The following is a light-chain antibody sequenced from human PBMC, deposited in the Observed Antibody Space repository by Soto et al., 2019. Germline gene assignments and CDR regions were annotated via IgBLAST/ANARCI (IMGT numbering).Light chain of an antibody. V-gene: IGKV1-39*01. CDR2: ATS. CDR3: QQGYASSWT. CDR1: QDIRSY. J-gene: IGKJ1*01. Sequence: DIQMTQSPSSLSASVGDRVTITCRAGQDIRSYLNWYQQKPGKAPQLLIYATSFLQIVVPSRFSGSGSGTDFSLVIIVLQLEDSATCYSQQGYASSWTSGQGDKLEI.